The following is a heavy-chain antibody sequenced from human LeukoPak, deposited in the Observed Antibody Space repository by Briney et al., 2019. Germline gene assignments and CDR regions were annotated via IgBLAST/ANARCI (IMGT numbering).Heavy chain of an antibody. CDR1: GYTFTSYG. CDR2: ISAYNGNT. J-gene: IGHJ4*02. V-gene: IGHV1-18*01. Sequence: ASVKVSCKASGYTFTSYGISWVRQAPGQGLEWMGWISAYNGNTNYAQKLQGRVTMTTDTSTSTAYMELRSLRSDDTAVYYCARERNYDSSGYYSPYFDYWGQGTLVTVSS. D-gene: IGHD3-22*01. CDR3: ARERNYDSSGYYSPYFDY.